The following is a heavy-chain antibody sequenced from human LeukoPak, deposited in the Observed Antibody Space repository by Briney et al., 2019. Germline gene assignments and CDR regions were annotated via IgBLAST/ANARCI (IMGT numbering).Heavy chain of an antibody. CDR2: IYYSGST. D-gene: IGHD2-21*02. Sequence: SETLCLTCTVSGGSISSHYWSWIRQPPGKGLEWIGYIYYSGSTNYNPSLKSRVTISVDTSKNQFSLKLSSVTAADTAVYYCARDRDGKLDYWGQGTLVTVSS. V-gene: IGHV4-59*11. CDR3: ARDRDGKLDY. J-gene: IGHJ4*02. CDR1: GGSISSHY.